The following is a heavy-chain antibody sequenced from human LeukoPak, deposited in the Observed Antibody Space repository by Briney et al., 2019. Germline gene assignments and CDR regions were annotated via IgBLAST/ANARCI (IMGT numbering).Heavy chain of an antibody. J-gene: IGHJ5*02. D-gene: IGHD3-10*01. CDR1: GGSISSYY. V-gene: IGHV4-59*01. CDR2: IYYSGST. CDR3: AMVRGVANWFDP. Sequence: NPSETLSLTCTVSGGSISSYYWSWIRQPPGKGLEWIGYIYYSGSTNYNPSLKSRVTISVDTSKNQFSLKLSSVTAADTAVYYCAMVRGVANWFDPWGQGTLVTASS.